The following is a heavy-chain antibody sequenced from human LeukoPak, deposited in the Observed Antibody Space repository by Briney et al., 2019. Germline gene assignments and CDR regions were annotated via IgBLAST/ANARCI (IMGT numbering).Heavy chain of an antibody. V-gene: IGHV1-2*02. Sequence: ASVKVSCKASGYTFTGYYMHWVRQAPGQGLEWMGWINPNSGGTNYAQKFQGRVTMTRDTSISTAYMELSRLRSDDTAVYYCARITAAEPVHYYYYMDVWGKGTTVTVSS. CDR3: ARITAAEPVHYYYYMDV. CDR1: GYTFTGYY. CDR2: INPNSGGT. J-gene: IGHJ6*03. D-gene: IGHD6-13*01.